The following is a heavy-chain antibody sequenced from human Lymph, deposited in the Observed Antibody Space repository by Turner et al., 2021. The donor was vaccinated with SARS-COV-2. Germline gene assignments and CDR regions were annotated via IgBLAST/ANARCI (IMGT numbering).Heavy chain of an antibody. Sequence: QLPLQESGPGSVKPSETLSLTCTVSGGSISRSRYYWGWIRQPPGKGLEWVGSMNYSGSKYDNPALKRRVTIAVETTKNQCALKLSTVTAADTAVYYCARRRQWLVHWYFDLWGRGTLVTVSS. D-gene: IGHD6-19*01. CDR2: MNYSGSK. CDR3: ARRRQWLVHWYFDL. V-gene: IGHV4-39*01. CDR1: GGSISRSRYY. J-gene: IGHJ2*01.